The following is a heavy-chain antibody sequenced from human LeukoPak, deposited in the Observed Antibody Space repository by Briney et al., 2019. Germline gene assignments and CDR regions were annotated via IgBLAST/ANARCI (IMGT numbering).Heavy chain of an antibody. V-gene: IGHV3-15*01. J-gene: IGHJ6*03. Sequence: GGSLRLSCAASGFTFSNAWMSWVRQAPGKGLEWVGRIKSKTDGGTTDYAAPVKGRFTISRDDSKNTLYLQMNSLKTEDTAVYYCTGYCSSTSCLYYYYMDVWGKGTTVTVSS. CDR1: GFTFSNAW. CDR3: TGYCSSTSCLYYYYMDV. D-gene: IGHD2-2*01. CDR2: IKSKTDGGTT.